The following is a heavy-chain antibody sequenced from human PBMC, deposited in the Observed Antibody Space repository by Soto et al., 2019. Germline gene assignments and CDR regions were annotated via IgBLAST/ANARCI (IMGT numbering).Heavy chain of an antibody. CDR2: IWYDGSNK. D-gene: IGHD6-6*01. Sequence: GGSLRLSCAASGFTFSSYGMHWVRQAPGKGLEWVAVIWYDGSNKYYADSVKGRFTISRDNSKNTLYLQMNSLRAEDTAVYYCARDCPDYGSAGSSPGGPVYWGQGTLVTVSS. CDR3: ARDCPDYGSAGSSPGGPVY. J-gene: IGHJ4*02. CDR1: GFTFSSYG. V-gene: IGHV3-33*08.